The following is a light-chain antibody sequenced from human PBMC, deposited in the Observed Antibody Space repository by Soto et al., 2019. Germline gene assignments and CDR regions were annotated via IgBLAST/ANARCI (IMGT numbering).Light chain of an antibody. CDR3: QQRYNWPIT. CDR1: QSVSSY. J-gene: IGKJ1*01. CDR2: DAS. V-gene: IGKV3-11*01. Sequence: EIVLTQSPATLSLSPGERATLSCRASQSVSSYLAWYQQKPGQAPRLLIYDASLRATGIPARFSGSGSGTDFTLTISSLEPEDFSVYYCQQRYNWPITFGQGTKVDIK.